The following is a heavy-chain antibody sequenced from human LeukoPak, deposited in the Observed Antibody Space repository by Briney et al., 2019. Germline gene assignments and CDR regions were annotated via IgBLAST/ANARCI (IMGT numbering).Heavy chain of an antibody. J-gene: IGHJ6*02. CDR1: GFTFSSYW. CDR2: ISYDGSNK. CDR3: ARDWYYYGSGSYSNGMDV. V-gene: IGHV3-30-3*01. D-gene: IGHD3-10*01. Sequence: PGGSLRLSCAASGFTFSSYWMSWVRQAPGKGLEWVAVISYDGSNKYYAGSVKGRFTISRDNSKNTLYLQMNSLRAEDTAVYYCARDWYYYGSGSYSNGMDVWGQGTTVTVSS.